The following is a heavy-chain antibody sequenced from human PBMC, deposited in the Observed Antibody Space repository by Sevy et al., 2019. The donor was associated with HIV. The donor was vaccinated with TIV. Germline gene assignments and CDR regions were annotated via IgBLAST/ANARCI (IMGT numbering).Heavy chain of an antibody. Sequence: SETLSLTCTVSGGSVSTYYWSWIRQPAGKGLEWIGRIETSGSTNYNPSLKSRVTMSMNRSKNQFSLKLSSVTAADTAGYFCARDLGITVVRGVRKNYGMDVWGQGTTVTVSS. CDR1: GGSVSTYY. V-gene: IGHV4-4*07. J-gene: IGHJ6*02. D-gene: IGHD3-10*01. CDR3: ARDLGITVVRGVRKNYGMDV. CDR2: IETSGST.